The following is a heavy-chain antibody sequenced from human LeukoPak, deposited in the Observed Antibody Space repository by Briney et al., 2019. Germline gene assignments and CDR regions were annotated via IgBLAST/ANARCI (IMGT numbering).Heavy chain of an antibody. D-gene: IGHD3-10*01. J-gene: IGHJ4*02. CDR1: GFTVSSNY. Sequence: GGSLRLSCAASGFTVSSNYMSWVRQAPGKGLEWVSAISGSGGSTYYADSVKGRFTISRDNSKNTLYLQMNSLRAEGTAVYYCAKVGPLWFGIYDYWGQGTLVTVSS. CDR3: AKVGPLWFGIYDY. V-gene: IGHV3-23*01. CDR2: ISGSGGST.